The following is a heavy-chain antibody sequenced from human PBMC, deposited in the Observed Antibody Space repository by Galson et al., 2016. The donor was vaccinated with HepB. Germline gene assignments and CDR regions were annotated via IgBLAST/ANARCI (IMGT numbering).Heavy chain of an antibody. V-gene: IGHV3-30*04. CDR1: GFNFNNYA. J-gene: IGHJ4*02. Sequence: SLRLSCAASGFNFNNYALHWVRQAPGKGLDWVASISSDGTDRAYGVSGKGRFTVSRDNSKNTLYLQMNSLTSEDTAVFYCARGSPFVKTFSRGGVSVRRAPDFWGQGTLVIVSS. CDR2: ISSDGTDR. D-gene: IGHD3-16*01. CDR3: ARGSPFVKTFSRGGVSVRRAPDF.